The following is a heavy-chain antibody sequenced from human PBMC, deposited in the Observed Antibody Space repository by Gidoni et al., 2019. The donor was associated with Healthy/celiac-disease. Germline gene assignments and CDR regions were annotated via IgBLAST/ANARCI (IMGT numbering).Heavy chain of an antibody. CDR1: GFTFSSYS. V-gene: IGHV3-21*01. D-gene: IGHD2-2*02. CDR2: ISSSSSYI. J-gene: IGHJ3*02. CDR3: ARDPRGYCSSTSCYTDAFDI. Sequence: EVQLVESGGGLVKPGGSLRLSWPASGFTFSSYSMTWVRQAPGKGLEWVSSISSSSSYIYYADSVKGRFTISRDNAKNSLYLQMNSLRAEDTAVYYCARDPRGYCSSTSCYTDAFDIWGQGTMVTVSS.